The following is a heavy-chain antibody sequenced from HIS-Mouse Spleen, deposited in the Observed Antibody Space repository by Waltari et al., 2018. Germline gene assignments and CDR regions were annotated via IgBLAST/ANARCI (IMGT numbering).Heavy chain of an antibody. CDR2: IWYDGSNK. CDR3: AKGGLMVYAIGDY. D-gene: IGHD2-8*01. Sequence: QVQLVESGGGVVQPGRSLRLSCAASGFTFSVYGMHWVRQAPGKGLEWVAVIWYDGSNKYYADSVKGRFTISRDNSKNTLYLQMNSLRAEDTAVYYCAKGGLMVYAIGDYWGQGTLVTVSS. V-gene: IGHV3-33*06. J-gene: IGHJ4*02. CDR1: GFTFSVYG.